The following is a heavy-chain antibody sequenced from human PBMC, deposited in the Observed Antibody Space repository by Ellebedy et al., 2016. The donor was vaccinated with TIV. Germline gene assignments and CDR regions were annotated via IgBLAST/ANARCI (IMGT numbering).Heavy chain of an antibody. CDR1: GFAFSSYW. CDR2: IQHDGRTI. Sequence: GESLKISXAASGFAFSSYWMGWVRQAPGKGLEWVAIIQHDGRTIFYVDSVKGRFTVSRDNAVNSLFLQMNSLRAEDTAVYYCARDLLGWDQHYFDYWGQGTLVTVSS. J-gene: IGHJ4*02. CDR3: ARDLLGWDQHYFDY. V-gene: IGHV3-7*01. D-gene: IGHD3-3*01.